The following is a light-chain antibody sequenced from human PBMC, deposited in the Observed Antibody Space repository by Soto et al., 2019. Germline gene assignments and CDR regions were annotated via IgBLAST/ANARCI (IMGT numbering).Light chain of an antibody. CDR1: SSDVGSYDL. J-gene: IGLJ3*02. CDR2: EGS. Sequence: QSALTQPASVSGSPGQSITISCTGTSSDVGSYDLVSWYQQHPPKAPKLMIYEGSKRPSGVSNRFSGSKSGNTASLTISGLQAEDEADYYCCSYAGSNTWMFGGGTKLTVL. CDR3: CSYAGSNTWM. V-gene: IGLV2-23*01.